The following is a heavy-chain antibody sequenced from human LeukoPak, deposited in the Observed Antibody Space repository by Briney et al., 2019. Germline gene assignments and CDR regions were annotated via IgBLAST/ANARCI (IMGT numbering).Heavy chain of an antibody. J-gene: IGHJ5*02. CDR3: ARAYYYGSGSYYNARRDWFDP. D-gene: IGHD3-10*01. CDR2: INHSGST. Sequence: SETLSLTCAVYGGSFSGYYWSWIRQPPGKGLEWIWEINHSGSTNYNPSLKSRVTISVDTSKNQFSLKLSSVTAADTAVYYCARAYYYGSGSYYNARRDWFDPWGQGTLVTVSS. V-gene: IGHV4-34*01. CDR1: GGSFSGYY.